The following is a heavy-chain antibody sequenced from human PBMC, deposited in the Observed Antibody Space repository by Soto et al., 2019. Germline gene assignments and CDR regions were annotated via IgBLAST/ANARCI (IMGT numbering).Heavy chain of an antibody. D-gene: IGHD1-26*01. CDR3: ARDLVGGTRRWFDS. V-gene: IGHV6-1*01. Sequence: PSQTLSLTCAISGDSVSSNRAAWNWIRQSPSRGLEWLGRTYYRSKWYNDYAASVKSRLTLNPDTSKNQFSLQLKSVTPEDAAVYYCARDLVGGTRRWFDSWGQGTLVTVS. J-gene: IGHJ5*01. CDR2: TYYRSKWYN. CDR1: GDSVSSNRAA.